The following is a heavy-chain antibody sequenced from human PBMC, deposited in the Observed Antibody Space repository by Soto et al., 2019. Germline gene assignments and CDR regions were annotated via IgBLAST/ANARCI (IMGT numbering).Heavy chain of an antibody. CDR3: ARDNQRAYCGGDCYFPQFDY. CDR1: GGTFSSYA. V-gene: IGHV1-69*13. Sequence: SVKVSCKASGGTFSSYAISWVRQAPGQGLEWMGGIIPIFGTANYAQKFQGRVTITADESTSTAYMELSSLRSEDTAVYYCARDNQRAYCGGDCYFPQFDYWG. CDR2: IIPIFGTA. J-gene: IGHJ4*01. D-gene: IGHD2-21*02.